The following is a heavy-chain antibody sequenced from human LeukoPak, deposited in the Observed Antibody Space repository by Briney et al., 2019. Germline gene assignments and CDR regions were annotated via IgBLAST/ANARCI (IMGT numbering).Heavy chain of an antibody. D-gene: IGHD2-15*01. Sequence: SGTLSLTCTVSGASVNDNYWSWSRQPAGKTLEWIGRIYTDGSTNYNPSLESRVAISVDTSTNQFSLFLRSVTAADTAIYYCTIGSSSGSLAYWGQGTLVTVSS. V-gene: IGHV4-4*07. J-gene: IGHJ4*02. CDR2: IYTDGST. CDR1: GASVNDNY. CDR3: TIGSSSGSLAY.